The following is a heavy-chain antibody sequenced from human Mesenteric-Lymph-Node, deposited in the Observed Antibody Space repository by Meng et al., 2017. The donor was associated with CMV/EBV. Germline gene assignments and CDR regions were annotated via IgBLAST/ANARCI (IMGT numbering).Heavy chain of an antibody. CDR1: GFTFSSYD. J-gene: IGHJ4*02. V-gene: IGHV3-13*01. CDR2: IGTAGDT. D-gene: IGHD6-13*01. CDR3: ARVSGGSWYDY. Sequence: GGSLRLSCAASGFTFSSYDMHWVRQATGKGLEWVSAIGTAGDTYYPGSVKGRFTISRENAKNSLYLQMNSRRAGDTAVYYCARVSGGSWYDYWGQGTMVTVSS.